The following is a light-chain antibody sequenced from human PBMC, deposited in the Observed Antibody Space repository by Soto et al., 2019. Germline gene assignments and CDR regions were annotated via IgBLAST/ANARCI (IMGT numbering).Light chain of an antibody. CDR3: RSYDSSLSGAV. CDR1: SSNIGAGHD. V-gene: IGLV1-40*01. CDR2: GNS. Sequence: QSVLTQPPSVSGAPGQRVTISCTGTSSNIGAGHDVHWYQQLPGTAPKLLIYGNSNRPSGVPDRFSGSKSGTSASLAITGLQAEDEADYYCRSYDSSLSGAVFGGGSQLTVL. J-gene: IGLJ7*01.